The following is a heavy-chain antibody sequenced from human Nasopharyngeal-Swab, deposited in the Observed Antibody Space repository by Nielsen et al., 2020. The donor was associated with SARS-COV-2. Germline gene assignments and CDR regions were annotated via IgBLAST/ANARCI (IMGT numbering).Heavy chain of an antibody. CDR1: AFNFNDYT. CDR3: ARPIFCSSSSCARSAFDV. CDR2: ISRTNTYV. D-gene: IGHD2-2*01. J-gene: IGHJ3*01. Sequence: GESLKISCAASAFNFNDYTLNWVRQAPGKGLEWVSSISRTNTYVYYADSVKGRFTISRDNARNSLYLQMNSLRADDTAVYYCARPIFCSSSSCARSAFDVWGQGTLVAVS. V-gene: IGHV3-21*06.